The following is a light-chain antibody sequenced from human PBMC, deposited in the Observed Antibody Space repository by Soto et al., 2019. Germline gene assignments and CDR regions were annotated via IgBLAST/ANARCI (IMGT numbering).Light chain of an antibody. CDR2: SAS. J-gene: IGKJ3*01. Sequence: DLQMTQSPSSLSASVGDTVTITCRASQSISTYLNWYQQQPGKAPKLLIYSASSLQSGVPSRFSGSGSGTHFTLTITSLQPEDFATYHCQQSYSAPFTFGPGTKVDIK. V-gene: IGKV1-39*01. CDR3: QQSYSAPFT. CDR1: QSISTY.